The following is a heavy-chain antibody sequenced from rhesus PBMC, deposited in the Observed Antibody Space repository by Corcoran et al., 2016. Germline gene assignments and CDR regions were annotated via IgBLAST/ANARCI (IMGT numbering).Heavy chain of an antibody. CDR2: INGNSGST. CDR1: GASISSYW. Sequence: QVQLQESGPGLVKPSETLSLTCAVSGASISSYWWNWNRQPPGKGLEWIGGINGNSGSTNYNPSLKSRVTISKDASKIQFSLKLSSVTAADTAVYYCARRGYYDSGLDVWGPGVLVTVSS. J-gene: IGHJ5-1*01. CDR3: ARRGYYDSGLDV. V-gene: IGHV4-80*01. D-gene: IGHD3-28*01.